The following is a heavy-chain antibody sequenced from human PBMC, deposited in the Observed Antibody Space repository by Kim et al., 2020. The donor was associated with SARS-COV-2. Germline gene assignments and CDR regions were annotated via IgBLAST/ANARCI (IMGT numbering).Heavy chain of an antibody. V-gene: IGHV3-30*01. Sequence: YYADSVEGRFTTSRDDSKYTLYLQMNNRRAEDTALYYCARDRGGSGNYLDFWGQGTQVTLSS. J-gene: IGHJ4*02. CDR3: ARDRGGSGNYLDF. D-gene: IGHD3-10*01.